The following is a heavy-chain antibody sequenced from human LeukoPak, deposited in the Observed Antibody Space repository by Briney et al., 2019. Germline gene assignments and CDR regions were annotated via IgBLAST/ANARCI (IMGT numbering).Heavy chain of an antibody. Sequence: SETLSLTCTVSGGPISSSSYYWRGIRQPPGKGLEWIGRIYYSGSTYYNPSLKSRVTISVDTSKHQFSLKLSSVTAADTAVYYCARHGESYYVSSGYYFPFDYWGQGTLVTVSS. CDR2: IYYSGST. J-gene: IGHJ4*02. D-gene: IGHD3-22*01. CDR3: ARHGESYYVSSGYYFPFDY. V-gene: IGHV4-39*01. CDR1: GGPISSSSYY.